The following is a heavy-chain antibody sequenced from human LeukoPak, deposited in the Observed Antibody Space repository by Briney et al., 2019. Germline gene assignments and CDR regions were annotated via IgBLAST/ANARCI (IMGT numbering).Heavy chain of an antibody. J-gene: IGHJ4*02. Sequence: ASVKVSCRASGYTFTSYGISWLRQAPGQGLEWMGWISAYNGNTNYAQKLQGRVTMTTDTSTSTAYMELRSLRSDDTAVYYCASTPDYYDSSGYYFIVGYFDYWGQGTLVTVSS. CDR3: ASTPDYYDSSGYYFIVGYFDY. V-gene: IGHV1-18*01. CDR2: ISAYNGNT. CDR1: GYTFTSYG. D-gene: IGHD3-22*01.